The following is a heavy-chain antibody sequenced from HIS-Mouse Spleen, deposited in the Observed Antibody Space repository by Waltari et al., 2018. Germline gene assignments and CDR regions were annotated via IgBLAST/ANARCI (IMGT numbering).Heavy chain of an antibody. CDR2: IYYSGRT. V-gene: IGHV4-39*07. J-gene: IGHJ2*01. CDR1: GGSISSSRSY. CDR3: AREIPYSSSWYDWYFDL. D-gene: IGHD6-13*01. Sequence: QLQLQESGPGLVKPSETLSLTCTVAGGSISSSRSYWGWIRQPPGKGLEWIGSIYYSGRTYSNPSLKSRVTISVDTSKNQFSLKLSSVTAADTAVYYCAREIPYSSSWYDWYFDLWGRGTLVTVSS.